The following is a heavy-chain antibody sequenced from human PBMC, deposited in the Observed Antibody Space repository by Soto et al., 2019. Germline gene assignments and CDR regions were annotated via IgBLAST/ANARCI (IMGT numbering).Heavy chain of an antibody. CDR1: GYTFTGYY. CDR3: ARVRQPGSAYYSRYFDY. Sequence: ASVKVSCKASGYTFTGYYMHWVRQAPGQGLEWMGWINPNSGGTNYAQKFQGRVTMTRDTSISTAYMELSRLRSDDTAVYYCARVRQPGSAYYSRYFDYWGQRTLVTVSS. V-gene: IGHV1-2*02. J-gene: IGHJ4*02. CDR2: INPNSGGT. D-gene: IGHD3-22*01.